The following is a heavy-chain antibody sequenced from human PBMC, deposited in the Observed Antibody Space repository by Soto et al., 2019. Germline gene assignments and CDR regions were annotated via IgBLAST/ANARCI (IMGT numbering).Heavy chain of an antibody. D-gene: IGHD3-16*01. CDR2: LTDDGKEK. J-gene: IGHJ6*02. CDR1: GFTFSKYG. Sequence: VHLVESGGGVVQPGTSLRLSCVASGFTFSKYGMHWVRQAPGKGLGWVAILTDDGKEKYYADSVKGRFIISRDNSNNTLFLQMNTLSAEDTAVYYCAKVRFALKYYYGLDAWGQGTTVSVSS. CDR3: AKVRFALKYYYGLDA. V-gene: IGHV3-30*18.